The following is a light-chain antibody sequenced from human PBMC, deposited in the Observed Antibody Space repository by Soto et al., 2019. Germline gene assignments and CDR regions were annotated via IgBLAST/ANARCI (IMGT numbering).Light chain of an antibody. CDR3: QQYSSYPLT. CDR2: DAS. J-gene: IGKJ1*01. Sequence: QLTQSPSTLSTSVGDSVTLTCKASQSLSNWLAWYQQKPGKAPKLLIYDASSLETGVPSRFSGSGSGTEFTLIISSLEPDDFAIYYCQQYSSYPLTLGQGTKMDIK. V-gene: IGKV1-5*01. CDR1: QSLSNW.